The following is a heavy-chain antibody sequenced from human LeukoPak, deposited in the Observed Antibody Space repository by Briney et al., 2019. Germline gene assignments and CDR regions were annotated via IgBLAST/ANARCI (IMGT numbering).Heavy chain of an antibody. CDR3: ANDGGAVAWPYYFDY. V-gene: IGHV3-23*01. J-gene: IGHJ4*02. Sequence: GGSLRLSCAASGFTFSSYALSWVRQAPGKGLEWVSAISGSGGSTYYADSVKGRFTISRDNSKNTPYLQMNSLRAEDTAVYYCANDGGAVAWPYYFDYWGQGTLVTVSS. CDR2: ISGSGGST. D-gene: IGHD6-19*01. CDR1: GFTFSSYA.